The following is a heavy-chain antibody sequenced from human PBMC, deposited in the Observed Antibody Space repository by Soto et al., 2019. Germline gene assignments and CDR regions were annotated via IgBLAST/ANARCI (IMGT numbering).Heavy chain of an antibody. D-gene: IGHD5-12*01. J-gene: IGHJ2*01. CDR2: VSSEGGTQ. CDR3: ARETYYSGHAIGNLDL. Sequence: GGSLRLSCAASGFTFSTYAMQWVRQAPGKGLEWVAVVSSEGGTQFYADSVKGRFTISRDNSKNSLYLQMSSLTIEDAAIYYCARETYYSGHAIGNLDLWGRGTLVTVSS. CDR1: GFTFSTYA. V-gene: IGHV3-30-3*01.